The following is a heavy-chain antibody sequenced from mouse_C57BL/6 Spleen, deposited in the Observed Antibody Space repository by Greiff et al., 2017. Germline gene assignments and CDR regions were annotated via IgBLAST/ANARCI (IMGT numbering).Heavy chain of an antibody. CDR1: GYTFTDYY. CDR2: IFPGSGST. V-gene: IGHV1-75*01. CDR3: ARCYGSSEWYFDV. Sequence: QVQLKESGPELVKPGASVKISCKASGYTFTDYYINWVKQRPGQGLEWIGWIFPGSGSTYYNEKFKGKATLTVDKSSSTAYMLLSSLTSEDSAVYFCARCYGSSEWYFDVWGTGTTVTVSS. D-gene: IGHD1-1*01. J-gene: IGHJ1*03.